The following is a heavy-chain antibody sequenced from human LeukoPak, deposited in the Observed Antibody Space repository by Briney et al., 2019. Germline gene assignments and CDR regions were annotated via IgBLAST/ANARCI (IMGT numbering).Heavy chain of an antibody. V-gene: IGHV1-8*01. Sequence: GWMTPNSGNTGYAQKFQGRVTMIRNTSISTAYMELSSLRSEDTAVYYCARADYGDYGGGDYWGQGTLVTVSS. CDR2: MTPNSGNT. CDR3: ARADYGDYGGGDY. J-gene: IGHJ4*02. D-gene: IGHD4-17*01.